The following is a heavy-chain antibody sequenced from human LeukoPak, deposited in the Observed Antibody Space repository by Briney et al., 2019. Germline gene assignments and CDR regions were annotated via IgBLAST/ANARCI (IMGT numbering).Heavy chain of an antibody. V-gene: IGHV4-39*01. Sequence: SETLSLTCTVSGGSISSSSYYWGWIRQPPGKGLEWIGSIYYSGSTYYNPSFKSRVTISVDTSKNQFSLKLSSVTAADTAVYYCARQIAAAGFNDYWGQGTLVTVSS. D-gene: IGHD6-13*01. CDR2: IYYSGST. CDR3: ARQIAAAGFNDY. CDR1: GGSISSSSYY. J-gene: IGHJ4*02.